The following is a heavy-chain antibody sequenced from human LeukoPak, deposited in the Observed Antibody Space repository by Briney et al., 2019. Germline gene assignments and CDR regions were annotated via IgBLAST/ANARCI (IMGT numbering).Heavy chain of an antibody. CDR2: IYYTRST. D-gene: IGHD3-10*01. J-gene: IGHJ4*02. CDR1: GDSITSGAYF. V-gene: IGHV4-31*03. CDR3: ARGYYFDSGSFFED. Sequence: PSETLSLTCTVSGDSITSGAYFWNWIRQQPGRGLEWIGYIYYTRSTNYNPSLESRVNILLDTSKNEFSLRLSSVTAADTAVYYCARGYYFDSGSFFEDWGQGTLVTVSS.